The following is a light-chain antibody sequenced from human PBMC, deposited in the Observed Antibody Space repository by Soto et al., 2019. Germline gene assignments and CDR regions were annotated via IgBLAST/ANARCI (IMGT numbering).Light chain of an antibody. Sequence: EIVLTQSPATLSLSPGDRANLSCRASQSVSSYLAWYQQQPGQAPRLLIYDASNRATGIPDRFSGSGSGTDFTLTISRLEPEDFAVYYCQQYGSSPPITFGQGTRLEIK. J-gene: IGKJ5*01. CDR1: QSVSSY. CDR3: QQYGSSPPIT. V-gene: IGKV3-20*01. CDR2: DAS.